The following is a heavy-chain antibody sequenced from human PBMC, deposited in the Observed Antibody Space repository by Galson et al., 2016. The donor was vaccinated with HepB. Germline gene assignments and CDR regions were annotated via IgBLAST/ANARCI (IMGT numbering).Heavy chain of an antibody. CDR3: ARVFTMVRGVTNTFYYYGMDV. Sequence: SVKVSCKASGYTFTDYYIHWVRQAPGQGLEWMGWINPNSGGTSYAQKFQGRVTMTRDTSISTAYMELSGLKSDDTAVYYCARVFTMVRGVTNTFYYYGMDVWGQGTTVTVSS. CDR2: INPNSGGT. J-gene: IGHJ6*02. V-gene: IGHV1-2*02. CDR1: GYTFTDYY. D-gene: IGHD3-10*01.